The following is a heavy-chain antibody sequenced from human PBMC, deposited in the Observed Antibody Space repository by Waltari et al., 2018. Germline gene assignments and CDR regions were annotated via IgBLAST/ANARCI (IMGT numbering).Heavy chain of an antibody. J-gene: IGHJ6*03. CDR3: ARAAKIIRAPVYYYYYMDV. D-gene: IGHD3-3*01. CDR1: GYSISSGYY. Sequence: QVQLQESGPGLVKPSETLSLTCAVSGYSISSGYYWGWIRQPPGKGLEWIGSIYHSGSTNYNPSLKSRVTISVDTSKNQFSLKLSSVTAADTAVYYCARAAKIIRAPVYYYYYMDVWGKGTTVTVSS. V-gene: IGHV4-38-2*01. CDR2: IYHSGST.